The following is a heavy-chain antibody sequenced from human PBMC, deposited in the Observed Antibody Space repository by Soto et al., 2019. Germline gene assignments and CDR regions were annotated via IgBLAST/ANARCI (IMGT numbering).Heavy chain of an antibody. V-gene: IGHV1-2*02. J-gene: IGHJ6*02. CDR1: GYTFTGHY. D-gene: IGHD1-1*01. Sequence: QVQLVQSGAEVKKPGASLKVSCKASGYTFTGHYIHWVRQAPRQGLEWMGWINPNTGGTNYAQSFQVRVTMTRDTSISTAYLEPSGLISDDTAVYYCPRDWNNGYGMDVWGQGTTVTVSS. CDR3: PRDWNNGYGMDV. CDR2: INPNTGGT.